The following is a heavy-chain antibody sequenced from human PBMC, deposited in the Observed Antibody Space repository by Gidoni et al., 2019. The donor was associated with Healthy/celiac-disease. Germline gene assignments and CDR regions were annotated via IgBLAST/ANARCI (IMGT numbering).Heavy chain of an antibody. J-gene: IGHJ4*02. CDR3: AREAVAGTGALDY. Sequence: QVQLQEPGPGLVKPSETLSLTGTDSGGSISSYYWSWIRQPPGKGLEWLGYIYYSGGTNYNPSLKSRVTISVDTSKNQFSLKLSSVTAADTAVYYCAREAVAGTGALDYWGQGTLVTVSS. CDR1: GGSISSYY. V-gene: IGHV4-59*01. D-gene: IGHD6-19*01. CDR2: IYYSGGT.